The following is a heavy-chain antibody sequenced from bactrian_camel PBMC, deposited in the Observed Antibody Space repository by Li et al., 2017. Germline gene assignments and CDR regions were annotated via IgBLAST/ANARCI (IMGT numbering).Heavy chain of an antibody. CDR1: GYATGHYC. D-gene: IGHD5*01. V-gene: IGHV3S63*01. CDR3: ADFAGSSFNY. CDR2: IAGGGGNT. J-gene: IGHJ4*01. Sequence: HVQLVESGGGSVQDGGSLKLSCVASGYATGHYCIAWFRLSPGKERERVGVIAGGGGNTYYADSVKGRFTISQDNAKNTVYLQMNSLKPEDSAMYYCADFAGSSFNYWGQGTQVTVS.